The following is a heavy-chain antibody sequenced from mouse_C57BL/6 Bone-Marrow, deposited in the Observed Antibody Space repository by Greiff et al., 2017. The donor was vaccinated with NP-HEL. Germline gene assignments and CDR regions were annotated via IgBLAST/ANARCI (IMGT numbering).Heavy chain of an antibody. V-gene: IGHV3-6*01. Sequence: EVQRVESGPGLVKPSQSLSLTCSVTGYSITSGYYWNWIRQFPGNKLEWMGYISYDGSNNYNPSLKNRISITRDTSKNQFFLKLNSVTTEDTATYYCARVGGYYQFDYWGQGTTLTVSS. J-gene: IGHJ2*01. CDR1: GYSITSGYY. CDR3: ARVGGYYQFDY. D-gene: IGHD2-3*01. CDR2: ISYDGSN.